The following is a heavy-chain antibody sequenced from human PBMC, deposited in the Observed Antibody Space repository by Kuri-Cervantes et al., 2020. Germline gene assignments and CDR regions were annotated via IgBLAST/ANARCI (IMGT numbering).Heavy chain of an antibody. D-gene: IGHD3-16*02. Sequence: SETLSLTCTVSGGSISSSSYYWGWIRQPPGTGLEWIGSIYYSGSTYYNPSLKSRVTISVDTSKNQFSLKLSSVTAADTAVYYCARKSYRPGETDYWGQGTLVTVSS. CDR3: ARKSYRPGETDY. CDR1: GGSISSSSYY. CDR2: IYYSGST. J-gene: IGHJ4*02. V-gene: IGHV4-39*01.